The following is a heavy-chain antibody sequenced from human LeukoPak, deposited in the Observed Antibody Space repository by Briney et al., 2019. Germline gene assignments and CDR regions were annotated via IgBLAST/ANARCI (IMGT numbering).Heavy chain of an antibody. CDR1: GGSISSGDYY. V-gene: IGHV4-61*08. D-gene: IGHD1-7*01. CDR3: ARGILNYQFDY. J-gene: IGHJ4*02. CDR2: IYYSGST. Sequence: PSETLSLTCTVSGGSISSGDYYWSWIRQPPGKGLEWIGYIYYSGSTNYNPSLKSRVTISVDTSKNQFSLKLSSVTAADTAVYYCARGILNYQFDYWGQGTLVTVSS.